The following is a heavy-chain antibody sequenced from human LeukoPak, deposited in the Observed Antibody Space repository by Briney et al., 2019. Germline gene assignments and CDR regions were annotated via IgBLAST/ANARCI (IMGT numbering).Heavy chain of an antibody. D-gene: IGHD1-26*01. CDR3: ARRESGSYYFDY. Sequence: AMHXVRQAPGKGLEYVSAISSNGGSTYYANSVKGRFTISRDNSKNTLYLQMGSLRAEDMAVYYCARRESGSYYFDYWGQGTLXTV. CDR2: ISSNGGST. J-gene: IGHJ4*02. V-gene: IGHV3-64*01. CDR1: A.